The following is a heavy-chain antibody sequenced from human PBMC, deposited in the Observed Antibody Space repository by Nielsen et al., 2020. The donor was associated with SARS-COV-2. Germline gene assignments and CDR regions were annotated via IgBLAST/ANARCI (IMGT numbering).Heavy chain of an antibody. CDR1: GGSVRSEGYY. CDR3: ARYYVSGMYGMDV. V-gene: IGHV4-31*03. J-gene: IGHJ6*02. Sequence: SETLSLTCSVSGGSVRSEGYYWSWIRQHPGKGLEWIGYIYHSGTTYYNPSLKSRLAISVDTSKNQFFLRLNSVTAADTAMYYCARYYVSGMYGMDVWGPGTTVTVSS. D-gene: IGHD3-10*01. CDR2: IYHSGTT.